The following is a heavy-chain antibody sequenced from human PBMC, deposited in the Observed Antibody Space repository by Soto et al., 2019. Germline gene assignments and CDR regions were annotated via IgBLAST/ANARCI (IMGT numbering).Heavy chain of an antibody. Sequence: VQLVESGGGLVQPGGSLRLSCAASGFTFNRYSMNWVRQAPGKGLEWVSYITSGSSTIYYADSVKGRFTISRDNAENSLYLQMNSLRDEDTAVYYCVRDKYYDIVTGYRDSGMDVWGQGTTVTVSS. CDR3: VRDKYYDIVTGYRDSGMDV. J-gene: IGHJ6*02. D-gene: IGHD3-9*01. V-gene: IGHV3-48*02. CDR1: GFTFNRYS. CDR2: ITSGSSTI.